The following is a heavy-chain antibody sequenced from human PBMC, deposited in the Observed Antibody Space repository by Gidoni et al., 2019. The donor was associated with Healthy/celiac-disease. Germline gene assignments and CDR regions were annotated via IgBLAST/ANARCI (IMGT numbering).Heavy chain of an antibody. J-gene: IGHJ5*02. D-gene: IGHD6-13*01. V-gene: IGHV4-59*01. CDR2: IYYSGST. Sequence: QVQLQESGPGLVKPSETLSLTCTVSGGSISSYYWSWIRQPPGKGLEWIGYIYYSGSTNYNPSLKSRVTISVDTSKNQFSLKLSSVTAADTAVYYCARAHRSIAAAVNWFDPWGQGTLVTVSS. CDR1: GGSISSYY. CDR3: ARAHRSIAAAVNWFDP.